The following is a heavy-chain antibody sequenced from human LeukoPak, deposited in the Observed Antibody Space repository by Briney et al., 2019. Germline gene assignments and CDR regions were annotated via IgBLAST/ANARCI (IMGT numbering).Heavy chain of an antibody. Sequence: GGSLPLPHAACGFTFSNYEFNWGRQAPGKGLEWVSYISSSGSTIYYADSVKGRFTISRDNAKNSLYMQMKSLRAEDTAVYYCESSAGPFDYWYHGKGITVSS. CDR3: ESSAGPFDY. J-gene: IGHJ4*01. V-gene: IGHV3-48*03. CDR2: ISSSGSTI. D-gene: IGHD6-13*01. CDR1: GFTFSNYE.